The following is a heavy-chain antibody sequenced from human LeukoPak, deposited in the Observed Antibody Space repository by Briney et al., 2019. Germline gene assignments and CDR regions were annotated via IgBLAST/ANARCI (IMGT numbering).Heavy chain of an antibody. CDR3: ARLYGNYQNYFDY. CDR2: MYYRGNT. J-gene: IGHJ4*02. Sequence: GSLRLSCAASGFTFSSYSMNWVRQVPGKGLEWVGHMYYRGNTFYNPSLKSRVTISVDTSKNQFSLKLRSVTAADTAVYFCARLYGNYQNYFDYWGQGTLVTVSS. V-gene: IGHV4-59*12. CDR1: GFTFSSYS. D-gene: IGHD1-7*01.